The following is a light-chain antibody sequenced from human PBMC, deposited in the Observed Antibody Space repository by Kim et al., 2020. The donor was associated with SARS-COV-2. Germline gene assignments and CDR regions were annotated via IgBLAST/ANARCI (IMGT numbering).Light chain of an antibody. Sequence: ELTQPPSASGTPGQRVTISCSGSSSNIGSNTVNWYRQLPGTAPKLLIYSNNQRPSGVPDQFSGSKSGTSASLAISGLQSEDEADYYCAAWDDSLNGYVFGTGTKVTVL. CDR1: SSNIGSNT. J-gene: IGLJ1*01. CDR2: SNN. V-gene: IGLV1-44*01. CDR3: AAWDDSLNGYV.